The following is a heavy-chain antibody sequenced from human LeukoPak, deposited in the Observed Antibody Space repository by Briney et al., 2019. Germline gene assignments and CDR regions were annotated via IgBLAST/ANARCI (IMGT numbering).Heavy chain of an antibody. J-gene: IGHJ4*02. D-gene: IGHD6-19*01. CDR1: GFTFSSYP. CDR2: ISGSGGST. Sequence: GGSLRLSCAASGFTFSSYPMSWVRQAPGKGLEWVSAISGSGGSTYYADSVKGRFTISRDNSKNTLYLQMNSLRAEDTAVYYCAKVIAVAGIVHDYWGQGTLVTVSS. CDR3: AKVIAVAGIVHDY. V-gene: IGHV3-23*01.